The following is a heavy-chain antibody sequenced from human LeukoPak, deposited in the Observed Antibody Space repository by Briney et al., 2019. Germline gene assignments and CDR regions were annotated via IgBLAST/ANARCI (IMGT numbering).Heavy chain of an antibody. CDR1: GFSFSTYT. J-gene: IGHJ6*03. V-gene: IGHV3-21*01. D-gene: IGHD3-16*01. CDR2: ISSSSSYI. Sequence: GGSLRLACAAAGFSFSTYTVTWVRQAPGKGREWVASISSSSSYINYADSLNRLLPISRDNPKNSLHLQMHSLTAEDTAVYYCARDGSADEPDYYDYYLDVWGKGTTVSVSS. CDR3: ARDGSADEPDYYDYYLDV.